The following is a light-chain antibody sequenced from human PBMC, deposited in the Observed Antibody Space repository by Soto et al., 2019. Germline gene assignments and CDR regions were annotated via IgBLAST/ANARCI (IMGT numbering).Light chain of an antibody. V-gene: IGKV1-39*01. Sequence: DIQMTQSPSSLSASVGARVTITCRASQSISTYLNWYQQKPGKAPKLLIYAASSLQSGVPSRFSGGGSGTDFTLTISSLQPEDFSTYYCHQSYSTPLTFGGGTKVQIK. CDR1: QSISTY. CDR2: AAS. J-gene: IGKJ4*01. CDR3: HQSYSTPLT.